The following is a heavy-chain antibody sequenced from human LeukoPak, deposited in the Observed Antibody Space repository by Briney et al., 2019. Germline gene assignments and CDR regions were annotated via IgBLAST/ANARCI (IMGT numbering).Heavy chain of an antibody. V-gene: IGHV4-4*07. CDR1: GGSISSYY. CDR3: ARDRYYYISGTYRLFDY. CDR2: IHTSGST. D-gene: IGHD3-10*01. Sequence: SETLSLTCTVSGGSISSYYWSWIRQPAGKGLEWIGRIHTSGSTNYNPSFKSRVTMSVDTSKNQFSLKLRSVTAADTAVYYCARDRYYYISGTYRLFDYWGQGTLVTVSS. J-gene: IGHJ4*02.